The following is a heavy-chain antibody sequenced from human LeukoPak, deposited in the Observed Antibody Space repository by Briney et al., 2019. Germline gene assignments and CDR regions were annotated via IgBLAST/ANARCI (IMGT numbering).Heavy chain of an antibody. V-gene: IGHV3-7*04. CDR2: IKQDGSEK. CDR1: GFTFSSHW. J-gene: IGHJ4*02. Sequence: PGGSLTLSCAPSGFTFSSHWMSWVRHAPGKGLEWVANIKQDGSEKYYVDSVKGRFTTSRDNAKNSLYLQMSSLRAEDTAVYYCARARRYGSGSYYNPPYYFDYWGQGTLVTVSS. CDR3: ARARRYGSGSYYNPPYYFDY. D-gene: IGHD3-10*01.